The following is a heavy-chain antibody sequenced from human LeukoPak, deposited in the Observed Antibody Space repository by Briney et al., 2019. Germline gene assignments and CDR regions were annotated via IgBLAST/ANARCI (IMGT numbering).Heavy chain of an antibody. CDR1: GGSFSSSSYY. J-gene: IGHJ3*02. CDR3: ARHFDRDGYKSNAFDI. D-gene: IGHD5-24*01. V-gene: IGHV4-39*01. Sequence: SETLSLTCTVSGGSFSSSSYYWGWIRQPPGKGLEWIGSMYYSGSTYYNASLRSRLTISVDTSKNHFSLKLSSVTAADTAVYYCARHFDRDGYKSNAFDIWGQGTMVTVSS. CDR2: MYYSGST.